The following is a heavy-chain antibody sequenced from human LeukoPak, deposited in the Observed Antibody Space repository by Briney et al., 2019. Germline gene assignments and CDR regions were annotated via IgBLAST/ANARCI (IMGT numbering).Heavy chain of an antibody. CDR3: ATSRSQVYLNN. V-gene: IGHV3-15*05. CDR1: GFSISNAW. CDR2: IKSILNGGTT. Sequence: GGSLRLSCAASGFSISNAWMNWVRLAPGKGLEWIGRIKSILNGGTTDYAAPVKGRFTISRDDSKNTLYLLMNSLKTEDTALYYCATSRSQVYLNNWGQGTLVTVSS. J-gene: IGHJ4*02.